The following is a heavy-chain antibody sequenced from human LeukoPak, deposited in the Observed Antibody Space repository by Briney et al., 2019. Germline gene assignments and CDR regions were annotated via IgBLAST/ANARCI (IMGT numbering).Heavy chain of an antibody. CDR3: ARSSGSDRYYYYYMDV. Sequence: GAPVKVSCKASGGTFSSYAISWVRQAPGQGLEWMGGIIPIFGTANYAQKFQGRVTITADESTSTAYMELSSLRSEDTAVYYCARSSGSDRYYYYYMDVWGKGTTVTVSS. V-gene: IGHV1-69*13. CDR1: GGTFSSYA. D-gene: IGHD3-16*02. J-gene: IGHJ6*03. CDR2: IIPIFGTA.